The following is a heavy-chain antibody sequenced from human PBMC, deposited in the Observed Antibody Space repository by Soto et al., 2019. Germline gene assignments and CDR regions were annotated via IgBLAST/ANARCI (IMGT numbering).Heavy chain of an antibody. V-gene: IGHV4-59*01. CDR1: GGTIKKYD. Sequence: LETLCLTSTVSGGTIKKYDGSWILQPPVKGLEWIGHIYYSGNTNYNPSLKSRVTISVDTSKNQFSLQLSSVTAADTAVYYCARTRGQGLDYVFDIWGQGTLVTV. CDR2: IYYSGNT. J-gene: IGHJ3*02. CDR3: ARTRGQGLDYVFDI. D-gene: IGHD3-16*01.